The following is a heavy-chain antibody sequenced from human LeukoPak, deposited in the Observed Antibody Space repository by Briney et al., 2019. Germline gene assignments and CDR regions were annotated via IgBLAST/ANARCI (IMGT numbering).Heavy chain of an antibody. CDR2: IYSGGNT. D-gene: IGHD1-14*01. J-gene: IGHJ4*02. CDR3: ARDNPSGGFDY. V-gene: IGHV3-66*02. Sequence: PGGSLRLSCAASGFTVSSNFMSSVRQAPGKGLDWVSVIYSGGNTYSADSVKGRFTISRDNSKNTLYLHMNSLRAEDTAVYYCARDNPSGGFDYWGQGTLVTVSS. CDR1: GFTVSSNF.